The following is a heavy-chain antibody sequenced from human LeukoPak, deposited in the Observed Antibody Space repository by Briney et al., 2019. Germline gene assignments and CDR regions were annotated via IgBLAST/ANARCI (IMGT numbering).Heavy chain of an antibody. V-gene: IGHV4-59*01. CDR1: GGSISSYY. D-gene: IGHD3-10*01. J-gene: IGHJ6*03. CDR3: ARGFAARGVMVYYYYMDV. CDR2: IYYSGST. Sequence: SETLSLTCTVSGGSISSYYWSWIRQPPGKGLEWIGYIYYSGSTNYNPSLKSRVTISVDTSKNQFSLKLSSVTAADTAVYYCARGFAARGVMVYYYYMDVWGKGTTVTISS.